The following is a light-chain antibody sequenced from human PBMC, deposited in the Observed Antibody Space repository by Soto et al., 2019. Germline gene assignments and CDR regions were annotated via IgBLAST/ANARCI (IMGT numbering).Light chain of an antibody. CDR3: SSYTSSSTWV. CDR2: DVS. Sequence: QSVLTQPASVSGSPGQSIAISCTGTSSDVGGYNYVSWYQQHPGKTPNLMIYDVSNRPSGVSNRFSGSKSGNTASLTISGLQAEDEDDYYCSSYTSSSTWVFGGGTKLTVL. J-gene: IGLJ3*02. V-gene: IGLV2-14*01. CDR1: SSDVGGYNY.